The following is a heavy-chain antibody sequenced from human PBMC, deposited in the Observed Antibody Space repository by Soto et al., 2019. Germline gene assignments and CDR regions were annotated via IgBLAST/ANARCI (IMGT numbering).Heavy chain of an antibody. CDR1: RGTFSSYA. D-gene: IGHD1-1*01. CDR3: ARSRYRVLGQEYYFDY. J-gene: IGHJ4*02. Sequence: QVQLVQSGAEVKKPGSSVKVSCKASRGTFSSYAMSWVRQAPGQGLEWMGGIIPIFGTANYAQKFQGRVTITADESTSTAYMALSSLRSEDTAVYYCARSRYRVLGQEYYFDYCGQGTLVTVSS. V-gene: IGHV1-69*01. CDR2: IIPIFGTA.